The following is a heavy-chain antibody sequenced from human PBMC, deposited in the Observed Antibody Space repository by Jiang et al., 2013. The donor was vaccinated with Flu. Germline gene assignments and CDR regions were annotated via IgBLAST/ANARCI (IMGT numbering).Heavy chain of an antibody. J-gene: IGHJ4*02. D-gene: IGHD3-10*01. CDR3: ARVVGSGSYYNSAGY. V-gene: IGHV1-2*02. CDR2: INPNSGGT. CDR1: GYTFTGYY. Sequence: SCKASGYTFTGYYMHWVRQAPGQGLEWMGWINPNSGGTNYAQKFQGRVTMTRDTSISTAYMELSRLRSDDTAVYYCARVVGSGSYYNSAGYWGQGTLVTVSS.